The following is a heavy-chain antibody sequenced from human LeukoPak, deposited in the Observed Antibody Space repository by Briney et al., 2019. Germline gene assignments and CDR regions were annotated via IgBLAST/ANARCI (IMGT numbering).Heavy chain of an antibody. V-gene: IGHV3-23*01. CDR3: AKLGSGYSYGFGVYYFDY. CDR2: ISGSGGST. D-gene: IGHD5-18*01. J-gene: IGHJ4*02. CDR1: GFTFSSYW. Sequence: GGSLRLSCAASGFTFSSYWVHWVRQAPGKGLEWVSAISGSGGSTYYADSEKGRFTISRDNSKNTLYLQMNSLRAEDTAVYYCAKLGSGYSYGFGVYYFDYWGQGTLVTVSS.